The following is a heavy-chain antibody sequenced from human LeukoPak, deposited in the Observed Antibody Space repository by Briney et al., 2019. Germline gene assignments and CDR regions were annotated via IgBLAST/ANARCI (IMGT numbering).Heavy chain of an antibody. D-gene: IGHD6-13*01. V-gene: IGHV3-33*08. CDR1: GFTFSSYG. J-gene: IGHJ4*02. CDR3: ARGGNSSSWIYFDY. CDR2: IWYDGSNK. Sequence: SGGSLRLSCAASGFTFSSYGMHWVRQAPGKGLEWVAVIWYDGSNKYYADSVKGRFTISRDNSKNTLYLQMNSLRAEDTAVYYCARGGNSSSWIYFDYWGQGTLVTVSS.